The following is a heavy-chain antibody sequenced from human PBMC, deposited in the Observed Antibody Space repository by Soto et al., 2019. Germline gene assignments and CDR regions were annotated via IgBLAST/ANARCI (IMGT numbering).Heavy chain of an antibody. CDR3: AREFYYGSGDY. CDR2: ISYDGSNK. D-gene: IGHD3-10*01. Sequence: QVQLVESGGGVVQPGRSLRLSCAASGFTFSSYAMHWVRQAPGKGLEWVAVISYDGSNKYYADSVKGRFTISRDNSKNTLYLQMNSLRAEDTAVYYCAREFYYGSGDYWGQGTLVTVSS. CDR1: GFTFSSYA. V-gene: IGHV3-30-3*01. J-gene: IGHJ4*02.